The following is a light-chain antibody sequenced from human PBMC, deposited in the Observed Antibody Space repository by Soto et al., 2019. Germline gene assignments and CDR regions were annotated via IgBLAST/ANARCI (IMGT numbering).Light chain of an antibody. CDR3: QHYKMYSPWT. J-gene: IGKJ1*01. CDR1: QVISTS. V-gene: IGKV1-9*01. Sequence: DIQLTQSPSFLSPSIGESVTITCRASQVISTSLAWYQVKPGKAPKLLIYAASTLESGVPSRFSATVSGTEFSLTITSLQPEDFATYYCQHYKMYSPWTFGQGTKVDIK. CDR2: AAS.